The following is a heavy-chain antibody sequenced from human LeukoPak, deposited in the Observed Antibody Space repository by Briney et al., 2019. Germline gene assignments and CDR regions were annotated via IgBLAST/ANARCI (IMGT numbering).Heavy chain of an antibody. J-gene: IGHJ4*02. V-gene: IGHV3-9*01. CDR1: GFTFYDYV. Sequence: GGSLRLSCAASGFTFYDYVMHWVRQALGKGLEWVSCITWNSANIGYADSVKGRFTISRDNAKNSLYLQMNSLRPEDTAIYYCAKGSPYYYDAWGQGTLVTVSS. CDR2: ITWNSANI. CDR3: AKGSPYYYDA.